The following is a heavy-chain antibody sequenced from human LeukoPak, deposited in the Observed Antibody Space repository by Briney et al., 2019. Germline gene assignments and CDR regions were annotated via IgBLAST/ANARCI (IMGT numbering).Heavy chain of an antibody. D-gene: IGHD3-9*01. Sequence: GGSLRLSCAASGFTFSSYGMHWVRQAPGKGLEWVAVISYDGSNKYYADSVKGRFTISRDNSKNTLYLQMNSLRAEDTAVYYCAKASEVYDILTGLSGYWGQGTLVTVSS. CDR2: ISYDGSNK. V-gene: IGHV3-30*18. CDR1: GFTFSSYG. CDR3: AKASEVYDILTGLSGY. J-gene: IGHJ4*02.